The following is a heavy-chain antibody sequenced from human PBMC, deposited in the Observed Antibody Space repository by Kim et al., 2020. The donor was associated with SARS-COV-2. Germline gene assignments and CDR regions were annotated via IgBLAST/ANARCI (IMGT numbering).Heavy chain of an antibody. CDR2: ISYDGSNK. D-gene: IGHD2-15*01. Sequence: GGSLRLSCAASGFTFSSYGMHWVRQAPGKGLEWVAVISYDGSNKYYADSVKGRFTISRDNSKNTLYLQMNSLRAEDTAVYYCAKEKIVVVVAATDSDAFDIWGQGTMVTVSS. J-gene: IGHJ3*02. CDR1: GFTFSSYG. V-gene: IGHV3-30*18. CDR3: AKEKIVVVVAATDSDAFDI.